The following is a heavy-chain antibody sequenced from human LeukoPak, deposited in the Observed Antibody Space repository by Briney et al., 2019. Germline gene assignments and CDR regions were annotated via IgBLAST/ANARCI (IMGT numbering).Heavy chain of an antibody. J-gene: IGHJ4*02. CDR2: ISSSGATK. D-gene: IGHD5-12*01. CDR1: GFTFSSYE. CDR3: AKDKAAYSGYDLTLYYFDY. Sequence: GGSLRLSCAASGFTFSSYEMNWVRQAPGNGLEWISYISSSGATKYYTDSVKGRFTISRDNAKNSLYLQMNSLKAEDTAVYYCAKDKAAYSGYDLTLYYFDYWGQGTLVTVSS. V-gene: IGHV3-48*03.